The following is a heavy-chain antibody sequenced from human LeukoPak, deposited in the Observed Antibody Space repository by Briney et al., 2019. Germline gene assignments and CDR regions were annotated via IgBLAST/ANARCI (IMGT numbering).Heavy chain of an antibody. V-gene: IGHV1-8*01. Sequence: ASVKVSCKASGGTFTSYDINWVRQATGQGLEWMGWMNPNSGNTGYAQKCQGRVTMTRNTTISTAYMELSSLRSEATAVYYCARGHYGDYRFDYWGQGTLVTVSS. CDR1: GGTFTSYD. CDR2: MNPNSGNT. D-gene: IGHD4-17*01. J-gene: IGHJ4*02. CDR3: ARGHYGDYRFDY.